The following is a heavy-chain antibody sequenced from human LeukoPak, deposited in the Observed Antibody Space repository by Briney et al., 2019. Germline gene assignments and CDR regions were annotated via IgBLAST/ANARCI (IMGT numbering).Heavy chain of an antibody. Sequence: KSSETLSLTCTVSGGSISSSSYYWGWIRQPPGKGLEWIGSIYYSGSTYYNPSLKSRVTISVDTSKNQFSLKLSSVTAADTAVYYCARDRSSSWYSYDYWGQGTLVTVSS. V-gene: IGHV4-39*07. CDR3: ARDRSSSWYSYDY. CDR2: IYYSGST. D-gene: IGHD6-13*01. CDR1: GGSISSSSYY. J-gene: IGHJ4*02.